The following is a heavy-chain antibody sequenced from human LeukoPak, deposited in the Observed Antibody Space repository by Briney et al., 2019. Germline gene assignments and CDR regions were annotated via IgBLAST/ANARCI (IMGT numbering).Heavy chain of an antibody. J-gene: IGHJ6*02. V-gene: IGHV1-69*01. D-gene: IGHD2-2*01. CDR1: GGTFSSYA. Sequence: SVKVSCTASGGTFSSYAISWVRQAPGQGLEWMGGIIPIFGTANYAQKFQGRVTITADESTSTAYMELSSLRSEDTAVYYCATNKIVVVPAAILPDVWGQGTTVTVSS. CDR2: IIPIFGTA. CDR3: ATNKIVVVPAAILPDV.